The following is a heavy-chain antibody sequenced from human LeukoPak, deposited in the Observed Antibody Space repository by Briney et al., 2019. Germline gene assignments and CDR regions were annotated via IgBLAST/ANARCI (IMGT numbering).Heavy chain of an antibody. CDR2: IYHSGST. V-gene: IGHV4-30-2*01. Sequence: PSETLSLPCAVSGGSISSGSYSWSWIRQPPGKGLEWIGYIYHSGSTYYNPSLKSRVTISVDRSKNQFSLKLSSVTAADTAVYYCARGTGKDFDYWGQGTLVTVSS. CDR1: GGSISSGSYS. D-gene: IGHD7-27*01. CDR3: ARGTGKDFDY. J-gene: IGHJ4*02.